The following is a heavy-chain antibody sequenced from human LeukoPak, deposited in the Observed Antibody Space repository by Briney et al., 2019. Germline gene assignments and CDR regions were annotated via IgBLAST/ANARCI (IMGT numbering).Heavy chain of an antibody. J-gene: IGHJ4*02. CDR2: INHSGST. V-gene: IGHV4-34*01. CDR3: ASRAPSYSSGWYQSYY. Sequence: SETLSLTCAVYGGSFSGYYWSWIRQPPGKGLEWIGEINHSGSTNYNPSLKSRVTISVDTSKNQFSLKLSSVTAADTAVYHCASRAPSYSSGWYQSYYWGQGTLVTVSS. CDR1: GGSFSGYY. D-gene: IGHD6-19*01.